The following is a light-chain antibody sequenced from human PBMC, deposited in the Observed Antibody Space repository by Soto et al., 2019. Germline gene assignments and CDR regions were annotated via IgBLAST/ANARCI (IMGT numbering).Light chain of an antibody. Sequence: QSVLTQPPSASGSPGQSVTISCTGSSSDVGGENYVSWYQQHPGKAPKLMIFEVTNRPSGVPDRFSGSKSGSTASLTVSGLQAEDEADYYCSSYTSSSTHYVFGTGTKVTVL. J-gene: IGLJ1*01. V-gene: IGLV2-8*01. CDR1: SSDVGGENY. CDR3: SSYTSSSTHYV. CDR2: EVT.